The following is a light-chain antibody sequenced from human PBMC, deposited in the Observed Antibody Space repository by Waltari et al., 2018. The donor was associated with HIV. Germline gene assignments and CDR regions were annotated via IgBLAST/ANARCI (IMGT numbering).Light chain of an antibody. J-gene: IGLJ2*01. Sequence: QSVLTQPPSASGAPGPRVTISCSGSSSNIGSNFVYWYQQLPGTAPKLLIYRNNQRPSGVPDRFSGSKSGTSASLAISGLRSEDEADYYCAAWTDSRYVVFGGGTKLTVL. CDR2: RNN. CDR3: AAWTDSRYVV. V-gene: IGLV1-47*01. CDR1: SSNIGSNF.